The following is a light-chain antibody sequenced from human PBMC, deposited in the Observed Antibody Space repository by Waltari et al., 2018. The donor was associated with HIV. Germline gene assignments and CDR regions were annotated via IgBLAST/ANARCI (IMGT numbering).Light chain of an antibody. CDR3: SAWDDSLRATV. J-gene: IGLJ1*01. CDR2: GHN. V-gene: IGLV1-44*01. CDR1: FSNIGANT. Sequence: QSVMSHPPSASGTPGQKVTISCPGSFSNIGANTVNCYQQIPGTAPRLLIYGHNQRPSGVPDRFSGSRSGTSASLTIRGLQSEDEADYYCSAWDDSLRATVFGTGTRVTVL.